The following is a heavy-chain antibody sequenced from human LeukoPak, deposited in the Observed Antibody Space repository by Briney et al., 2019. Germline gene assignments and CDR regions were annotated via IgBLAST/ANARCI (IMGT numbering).Heavy chain of an antibody. Sequence: GASVKVSCKASGYTFSTYGISWVRQAPGQGLEWMGWISAYNGNTNYAQKLQGRVTMTTDTSTSTAYMELRSLRSDDTAVYYCARRSLGRGLEMAQYHYYYYMDVWGKGTTVTVSS. CDR3: ARRSLGRGLEMAQYHYYYYMDV. D-gene: IGHD5-24*01. J-gene: IGHJ6*03. V-gene: IGHV1-18*01. CDR1: GYTFSTYG. CDR2: ISAYNGNT.